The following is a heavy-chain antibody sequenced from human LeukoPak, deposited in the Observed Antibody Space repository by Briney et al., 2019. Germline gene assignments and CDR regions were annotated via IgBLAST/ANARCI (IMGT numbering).Heavy chain of an antibody. D-gene: IGHD3-22*01. V-gene: IGHV3-53*01. Sequence: GGSLRLSCATSGFTVSSSFMSWVRQAPGKGLEWVSIIYGGGTTFYADSVKGRFTTSRDNSDHTLYLQMNTLRAEDAAVYYCARGDSSTWAYFFDYWGQGTLVAVSS. CDR2: IYGGGTT. CDR1: GFTVSSSF. J-gene: IGHJ4*02. CDR3: ARGDSSTWAYFFDY.